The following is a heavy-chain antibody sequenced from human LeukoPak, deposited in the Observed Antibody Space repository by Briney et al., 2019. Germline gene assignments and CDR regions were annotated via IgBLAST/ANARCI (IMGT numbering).Heavy chain of an antibody. J-gene: IGHJ4*02. CDR2: IGHDGKYL. D-gene: IGHD3-10*01. V-gene: IGHV3-33*01. CDR1: GFNFGVYV. CDR3: ARDLGVGRYFDY. Sequence: GTSLRLSCAASGFNFGVYVMHWVRQAPGKGLEWVGVIGHDGKYLKYVDSVRGRFTMSRDNSRNTLDLQMNGLRLEDTALYYCARDLGVGRYFDYCGQGTLVTVSS.